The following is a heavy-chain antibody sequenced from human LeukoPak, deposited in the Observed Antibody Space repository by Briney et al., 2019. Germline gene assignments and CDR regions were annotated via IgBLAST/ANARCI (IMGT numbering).Heavy chain of an antibody. V-gene: IGHV3-9*03. CDR3: AKEGDTAMAPLDL. J-gene: IGHJ2*01. CDR1: GFTFDDYA. CDR2: ISWNSGSI. Sequence: GGSLRLSCAASGFTFDDYAMHWVRQAPGKGLEWVSGISWNSGSIGYADSVKGRFTISGDNAKNSLYLQMNSLRAEDMALYYCAKEGDTAMAPLDLWGRGTLVTVSS. D-gene: IGHD5-18*01.